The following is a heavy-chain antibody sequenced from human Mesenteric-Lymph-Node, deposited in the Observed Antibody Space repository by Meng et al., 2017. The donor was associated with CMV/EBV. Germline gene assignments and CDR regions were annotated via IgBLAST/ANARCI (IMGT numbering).Heavy chain of an antibody. D-gene: IGHD5-18*01. Sequence: ASVKVSCKASGYTFTDYGISWVRQAPGQGLEWMGWISAYNGNKNYAQKFQGRVTMTTDTSTSTAYMELRSLRSDDTAVYYCARDVETAMVKFYSHGLDVWGQGTAVTVSS. J-gene: IGHJ6*02. CDR2: ISAYNGNK. V-gene: IGHV1-18*01. CDR1: GYTFTDYG. CDR3: ARDVETAMVKFYSHGLDV.